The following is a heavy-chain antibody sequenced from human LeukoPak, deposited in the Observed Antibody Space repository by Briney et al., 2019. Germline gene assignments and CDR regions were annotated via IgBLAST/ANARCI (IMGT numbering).Heavy chain of an antibody. CDR1: GYTFTSYD. J-gene: IGHJ4*02. CDR2: MNPNSGNT. D-gene: IGHD2-21*01. V-gene: IGHV1-8*01. CDR3: ASPPPYCGGDCALNH. Sequence: ASVKVSCKASGYTFTSYDINWVRQATGQGLEWMGWMNPNSGNTGYAQKFQGRVTMTRNTSISTAYMELSSLRSEDTAVYYCASPPPYCGGDCALNHWGQGTLVTVSS.